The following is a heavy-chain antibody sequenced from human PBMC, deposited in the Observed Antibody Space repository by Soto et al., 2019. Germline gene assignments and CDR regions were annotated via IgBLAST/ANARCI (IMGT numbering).Heavy chain of an antibody. V-gene: IGHV4-31*03. CDR1: GGSISSGGYY. CDR2: IYYSGST. CDR3: ARDRHGSGSYFDY. Sequence: PSETLSLTCTVSGGSISSGGYYWSWIRQHPGKGLEWIGYIYYSGSTYYNPSPKSRVTISVDTSKNQFSLKLSSVTAADTAVYYCARDRHGSGSYFDYWGQGTLVTVSS. D-gene: IGHD3-10*01. J-gene: IGHJ4*02.